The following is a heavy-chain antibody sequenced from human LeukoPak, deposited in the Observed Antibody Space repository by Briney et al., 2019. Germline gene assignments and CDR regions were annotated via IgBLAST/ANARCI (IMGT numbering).Heavy chain of an antibody. J-gene: IGHJ6*02. CDR3: ATEIYDFWSGSPSYYYYYGMDV. CDR1: GYTFTSYG. Sequence: ASVKVSCKASGYTFTSYGISWVRQAPGQGLEWMGWISAYNGNTNYAQKLQGRVTMTTDTSTSTAYMELRSLRSDDTAVYYCATEIYDFWSGSPSYYYYYGMDVWGQGTTVTVPS. V-gene: IGHV1-18*01. D-gene: IGHD3-3*01. CDR2: ISAYNGNT.